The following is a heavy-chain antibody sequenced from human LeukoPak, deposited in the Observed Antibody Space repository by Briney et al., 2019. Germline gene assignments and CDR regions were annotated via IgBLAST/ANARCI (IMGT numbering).Heavy chain of an antibody. V-gene: IGHV3-30-3*01. D-gene: IGHD2-8*01. CDR1: GFTFSSYA. J-gene: IGHJ4*02. Sequence: PGGSLRLSCAASGFTFSSYAMHWVRQAPGKGLEWVAVISHDGSNKYYADSVKGRFTISRDNSKNTLYLQMNSLRAEDTAVYYCAKEGKGYCTNGVCQFRVFDYWGQGTLVTVSS. CDR3: AKEGKGYCTNGVCQFRVFDY. CDR2: ISHDGSNK.